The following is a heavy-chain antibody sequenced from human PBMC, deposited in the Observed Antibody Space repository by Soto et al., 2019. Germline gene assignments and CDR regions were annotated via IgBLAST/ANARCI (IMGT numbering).Heavy chain of an antibody. V-gene: IGHV1-18*01. J-gene: IGHJ5*02. CDR1: GYTFTSYG. CDR2: ISDNNGNT. CDR3: ARAYSPGLFDP. Sequence: QVQLVQSGAEVKKPGASVKVSCKASGYTFTSYGISWVRQAPGQGLEWMGWISDNNGNTKYAQNFQGRVTMTTDTSTSTAYMELRSLRSDYTAVYYCARAYSPGLFDPWGQGTLVTVSS. D-gene: IGHD2-15*01.